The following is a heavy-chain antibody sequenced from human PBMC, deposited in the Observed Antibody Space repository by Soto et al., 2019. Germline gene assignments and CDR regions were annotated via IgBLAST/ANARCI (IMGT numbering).Heavy chain of an antibody. Sequence: ASVKVSCKASGYSFNSYEISWVRQAAGQGLEWMAWISPNRGTTGYAQRFQDRLTVTSNASLNTVYMELTSLRSEDTAVYFCTRDSGWPTNKFAPWGKGTQVTVSS. V-gene: IGHV1-8*01. CDR1: GYSFNSYE. D-gene: IGHD6-19*01. CDR3: TRDSGWPTNKFAP. CDR2: ISPNRGTT. J-gene: IGHJ5*02.